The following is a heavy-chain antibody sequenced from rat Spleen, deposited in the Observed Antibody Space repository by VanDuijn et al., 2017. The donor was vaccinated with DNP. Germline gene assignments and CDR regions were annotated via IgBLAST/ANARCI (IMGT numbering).Heavy chain of an antibody. CDR1: GITFSNYG. CDR2: ISTSGGST. J-gene: IGHJ2*01. Sequence: EVQLVESGGGLVQPGGSLKLSCAASGITFSNYGMAWVRQAPTKGLEWVASISTSGGSTYYRDSVKGRFTVSRDNAKSTLYLQMDSLRSEDTATYYCARGGQLGYWGQGVMVTVSS. V-gene: IGHV5S13*01. D-gene: IGHD1-2*01. CDR3: ARGGQLGY.